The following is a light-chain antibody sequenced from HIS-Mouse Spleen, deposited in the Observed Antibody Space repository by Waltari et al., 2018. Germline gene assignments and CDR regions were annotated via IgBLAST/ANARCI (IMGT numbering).Light chain of an antibody. CDR2: DVS. CDR3: CSYAGSYTFWV. CDR1: SRAVGGSNY. V-gene: IGLV2-11*01. J-gene: IGLJ3*02. Sequence: QSPLTQPRPVSGSPGQSVTIPCTGTSRAVGGSNYVPWYQQPPGKAPKLMIYDVSKRPSGVPDRFSGSKSGNTASLTISGLQAEDEADYYCCSYAGSYTFWVFGGGTKLTVL.